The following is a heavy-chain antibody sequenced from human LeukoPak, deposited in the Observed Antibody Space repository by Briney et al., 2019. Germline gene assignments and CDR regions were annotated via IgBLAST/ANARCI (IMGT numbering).Heavy chain of an antibody. V-gene: IGHV1-3*01. CDR3: ARAPPEYYYDSSGYDFRY. D-gene: IGHD3-22*01. J-gene: IGHJ4*02. CDR1: GYTFTSYA. CDR2: INAGNGNT. Sequence: ASVKVSCKASGYTFTSYAMHWVRQAPGQRLEWMGWINAGNGNTKYSQKFQGRVTITRDTSASTAYMELSSLRSEDTAVYYCARAPPEYYYDSSGYDFRYWGQGTLVTVSS.